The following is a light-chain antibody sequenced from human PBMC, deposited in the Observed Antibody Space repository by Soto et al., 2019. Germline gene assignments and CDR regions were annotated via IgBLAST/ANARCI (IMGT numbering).Light chain of an antibody. CDR2: SHD. Sequence: QPVLTQPPSASGTPGQRVTISCSGSSSNIGRNAVNWYQQVPGTAPKLLIYSHDQRPSGVPDRFSGSKSGTSASLAISGLQSEDEANYYCSSYTTSGTYVLFGGGTKLTVL. CDR1: SSNIGRNA. V-gene: IGLV1-44*01. J-gene: IGLJ3*02. CDR3: SSYTTSGTYVL.